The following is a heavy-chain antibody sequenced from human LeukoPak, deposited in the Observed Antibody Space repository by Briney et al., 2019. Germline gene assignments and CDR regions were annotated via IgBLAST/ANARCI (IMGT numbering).Heavy chain of an antibody. V-gene: IGHV1-46*01. J-gene: IGHJ4*02. CDR3: ARFAVHRRITVAGQFGLDY. Sequence: ASVKVSCKASGYTLTSYYMDWVRQAPGQGLEWMGMINPSGGSTIYAQKFQGRVTMTRDTSTSTVYMELSSLRSEDTAVYYCARFAVHRRITVAGQFGLDYWGQGTLVSVSS. CDR1: GYTLTSYY. D-gene: IGHD6-19*01. CDR2: INPSGGST.